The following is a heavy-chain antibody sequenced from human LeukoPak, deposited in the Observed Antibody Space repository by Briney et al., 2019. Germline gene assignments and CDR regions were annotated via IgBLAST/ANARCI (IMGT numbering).Heavy chain of an antibody. CDR1: GFTFSSFW. CDR2: IKQDGSEK. J-gene: IGHJ4*02. Sequence: GGSLRLSCAASGFTFSSFWMSWVRQAPGKGLAWVANIKQDGSEKYFVDSVKGRFTISRDNAKNSLYLQMNSLRAEDTAVYYCAKDGPVLRYFDWLSTTFDYWGQGTLVTVSS. CDR3: AKDGPVLRYFDWLSTTFDY. D-gene: IGHD3-9*01. V-gene: IGHV3-7*03.